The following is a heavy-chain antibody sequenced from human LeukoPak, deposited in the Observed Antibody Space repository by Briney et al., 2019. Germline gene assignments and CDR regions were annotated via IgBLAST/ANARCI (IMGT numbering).Heavy chain of an antibody. CDR2: IYYSGST. V-gene: IGHV4-59*01. CDR1: GGSISSYY. J-gene: IGHJ3*02. Sequence: PSETLSLTCTVSGGSISSYYWSWVRQPPGKGLEWIGYIYYSGSTNYNPSLKSRVTISVDTSKNQFSLKLSSVTAADTAVYYCARDTEHQRSDAFDIWGQGTMVTVSS. D-gene: IGHD4-17*01. CDR3: ARDTEHQRSDAFDI.